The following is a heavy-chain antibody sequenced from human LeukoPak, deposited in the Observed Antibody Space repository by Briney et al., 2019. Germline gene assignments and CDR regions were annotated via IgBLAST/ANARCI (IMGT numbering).Heavy chain of an antibody. Sequence: GGSLRLSCAASGFTFSSYWMSWVRQAPGKGLEWVANIKQDGSEKYYVDSVKGRFTISRDNAKNSLYLQMNSLRAEDTAVYYCARLVDNYDFWSGYFYNWFDPWGQGTLVTLSS. CDR3: ARLVDNYDFWSGYFYNWFDP. D-gene: IGHD3-3*01. V-gene: IGHV3-7*01. CDR1: GFTFSSYW. CDR2: IKQDGSEK. J-gene: IGHJ5*02.